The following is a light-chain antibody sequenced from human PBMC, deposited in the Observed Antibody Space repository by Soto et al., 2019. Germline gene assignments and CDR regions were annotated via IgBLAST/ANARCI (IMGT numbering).Light chain of an antibody. CDR3: QSYDSSLSGYVV. J-gene: IGLJ2*01. V-gene: IGLV1-40*01. CDR1: SSNIGARYD. CDR2: GNS. Sequence: QSVLKQPPSVSGAPGQRVTISCTGSSSNIGARYDVHWYQQLPGTAPKLLIYGNSNRPSGVPDRFSGSKSGTSASLAITGLQAEDEADYYCQSYDSSLSGYVVFGGGTKVTVL.